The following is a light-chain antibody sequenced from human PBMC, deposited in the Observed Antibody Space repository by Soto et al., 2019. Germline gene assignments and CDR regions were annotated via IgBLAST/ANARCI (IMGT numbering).Light chain of an antibody. J-gene: IGKJ2*01. CDR2: DAS. V-gene: IGKV1-5*01. CDR1: QSVSRR. Sequence: DFPMTQSPSTLSASVGDRITITCRASQSVSRRLAWFQQKPGKAPKLLIYDASSLESGVPSRFSGRGSGTEFTLTISSLQPDDCATYYCHTYNSYSLHTFGQGNKLEIK. CDR3: HTYNSYSLHT.